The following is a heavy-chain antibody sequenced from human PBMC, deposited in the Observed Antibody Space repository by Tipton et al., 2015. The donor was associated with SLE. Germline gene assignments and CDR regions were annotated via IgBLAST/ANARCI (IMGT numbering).Heavy chain of an antibody. D-gene: IGHD7-27*01. V-gene: IGHV4-59*01. CDR1: GASFSGYY. J-gene: IGHJ4*02. CDR3: ARDPNGGYGSFDY. CDR2: FSDIGRT. Sequence: TLSLTCTVSGASFSGYYWSWIRQPPGKGLEWIGYFSDIGRTNYKSSLKSRVTISVDTSKNQFSLELSSVTAADTAVYYCARDPNGGYGSFDYWGLGALVTVSS.